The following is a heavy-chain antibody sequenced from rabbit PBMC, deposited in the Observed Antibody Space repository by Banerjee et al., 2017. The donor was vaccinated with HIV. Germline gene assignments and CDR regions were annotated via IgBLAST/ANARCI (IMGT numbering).Heavy chain of an antibody. Sequence: QEQLEESGGDLVKPEGSLTLTCTASGFSFSNKYVMCWVRQAPGKGLEWIGCIYAGSSGSTYYARWAKGRFTFSKTSSTTVTLQMTSLTAADTATYFCARDLAGVIGWNFNLWGPGTLVTVS. CDR2: IYAGSSGST. D-gene: IGHD4-1*01. CDR1: GFSFSNKYV. CDR3: ARDLAGVIGWNFNL. J-gene: IGHJ4*01. V-gene: IGHV1S45*01.